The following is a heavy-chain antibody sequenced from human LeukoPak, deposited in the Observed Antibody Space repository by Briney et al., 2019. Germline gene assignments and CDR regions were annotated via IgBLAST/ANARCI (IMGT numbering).Heavy chain of an antibody. CDR3: ARQGYDSSGYPFDY. J-gene: IGHJ4*02. Sequence: SETLSLTCTVSGGSISSSSYYWGCPRQPPGKGLEWIGSIYNSGSTYYNPSLKSRVTIPVDTSKNQFSLKLSSVTAADTAVYYCARQGYDSSGYPFDYWGQGTLVTVSS. CDR1: GGSISSSSYY. V-gene: IGHV4-39*01. CDR2: IYNSGST. D-gene: IGHD3-22*01.